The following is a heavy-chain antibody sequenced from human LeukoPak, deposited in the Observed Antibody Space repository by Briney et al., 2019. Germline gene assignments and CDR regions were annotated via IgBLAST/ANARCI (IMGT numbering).Heavy chain of an antibody. CDR3: ARGEYRRDY. J-gene: IGHJ4*02. CDR1: GGSFSGYQ. CDR2: INHSGRS. D-gene: IGHD6-6*01. Sequence: SETLSLTCAVYGGSFSGYQWSWIRQAPGKGLEWIGEINHSGRSKYNPSLKSRVTISVDTSKIQFSLNLRSVTAADTAVYYCARGEYRRDYWGQGTLVTVSS. V-gene: IGHV4-34*01.